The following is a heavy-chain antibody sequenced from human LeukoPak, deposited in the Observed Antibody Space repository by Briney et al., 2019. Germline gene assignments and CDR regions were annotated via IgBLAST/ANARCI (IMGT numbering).Heavy chain of an antibody. CDR2: ISGSGDST. CDR1: GFTFNTYV. Sequence: GGALRLSCAASGFTFNTYVMSSGRQGPGKGLGWVSAISGSGDSTFYADSVKGRFTISRDNSKNTLYLQIHSLRAEDTAVYYCAKGKGSSSSSIGWWGQGTLVTGSS. J-gene: IGHJ4*02. CDR3: AKGKGSSSSSIGW. V-gene: IGHV3-23*01. D-gene: IGHD6-19*01.